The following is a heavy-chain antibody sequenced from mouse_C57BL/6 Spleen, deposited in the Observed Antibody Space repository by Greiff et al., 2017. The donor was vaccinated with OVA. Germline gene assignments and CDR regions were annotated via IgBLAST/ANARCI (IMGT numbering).Heavy chain of an antibody. CDR3: ARRDSSGYEDYCDY. J-gene: IGHJ2*01. V-gene: IGHV1-59*01. CDR2: IDPSDSYT. CDR1: GYTFTSYW. Sequence: QVQLQQPGAELVRPGTSVKLSCKASGYTFTSYWMHWVKQRPGQGLEWIGVIDPSDSYTNYNQKFKGKATLTVETSSSTAYMQLSSLTSEDSAVYYCARRDSSGYEDYCDYWGQGTTLTVSS. D-gene: IGHD3-2*02.